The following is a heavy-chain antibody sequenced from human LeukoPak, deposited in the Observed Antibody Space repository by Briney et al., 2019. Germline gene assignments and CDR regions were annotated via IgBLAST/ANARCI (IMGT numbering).Heavy chain of an antibody. D-gene: IGHD1-1*01. J-gene: IGHJ5*02. V-gene: IGHV1-8*01. Sequence: ASVKVSCKASGYTFMRYDINWVRQATGQGLEWMGWMNPKSGSTGYAQKFQGRVTLTRNTSISTAYMELTDLKSEDTAMYYCATDWSRRFDPWGQGTLSPSPQ. CDR3: ATDWSRRFDP. CDR1: GYTFMRYD. CDR2: MNPKSGST.